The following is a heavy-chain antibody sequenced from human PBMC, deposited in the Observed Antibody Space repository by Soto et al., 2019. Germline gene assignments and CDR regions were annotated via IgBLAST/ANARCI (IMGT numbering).Heavy chain of an antibody. J-gene: IGHJ6*02. D-gene: IGHD5-12*01. CDR3: VKVGPRGYSGYDYYYYGMDV. CDR1: GFTFSSYA. V-gene: IGHV3-23*01. CDR2: ISGSGGST. Sequence: GGSLRLSCAASGFTFSSYAMSWVRQAPGKGLEWVSAISGSGGSTYYADSVKGRFTISRDNSKNTLYLQMNSLRAEDTAVYYCVKVGPRGYSGYDYYYYGMDVWGQGTTVTVSS.